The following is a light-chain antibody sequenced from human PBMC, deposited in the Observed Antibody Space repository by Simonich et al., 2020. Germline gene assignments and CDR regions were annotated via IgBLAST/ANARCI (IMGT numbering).Light chain of an antibody. CDR2: WAA. J-gene: IGKJ4*01. Sequence: DIVMTQSPDSLAVSLGERATINCKSSQSVLYSSNNKNYLAWYQHKPGPPPKLLIYWAATRDSGVPDRFSGSGSGTDFTLTISSLQAEDVAVYYCQQYYSTPLTFGGGTKVEIK. CDR3: QQYYSTPLT. V-gene: IGKV4-1*01. CDR1: QSVLYSSNNKNY.